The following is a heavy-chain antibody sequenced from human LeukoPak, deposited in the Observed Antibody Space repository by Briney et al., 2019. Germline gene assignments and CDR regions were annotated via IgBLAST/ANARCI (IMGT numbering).Heavy chain of an antibody. CDR2: IYTSGRS. Sequence: SETLSLTCTVSGGSISSYYWSWIRQPAGKGLEWIGRIYTSGRSHYSPSLQSRVTMSVDTSKNQFSLNLSSVTAADTAVDYCARELGSNGWFDPWGQGTLVTVSS. D-gene: IGHD6-13*01. J-gene: IGHJ5*02. V-gene: IGHV4-4*07. CDR3: ARELGSNGWFDP. CDR1: GGSISSYY.